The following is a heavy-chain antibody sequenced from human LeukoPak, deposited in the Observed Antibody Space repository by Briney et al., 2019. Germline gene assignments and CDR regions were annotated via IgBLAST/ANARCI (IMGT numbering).Heavy chain of an antibody. Sequence: ASVKVSCKASGYTFTSYYMHWVRQAPGQGLEWMGWINPNSGGTNYAQKFQGRVTMTRDTSISTAYMELSRLRSDDTAVYYCASTRGYSYGQPLNWGQGTLVTVSS. CDR2: INPNSGGT. J-gene: IGHJ4*02. CDR1: GYTFTSYY. D-gene: IGHD5-18*01. V-gene: IGHV1-2*02. CDR3: ASTRGYSYGQPLN.